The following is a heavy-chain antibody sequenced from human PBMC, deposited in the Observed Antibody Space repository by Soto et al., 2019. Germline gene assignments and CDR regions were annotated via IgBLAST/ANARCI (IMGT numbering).Heavy chain of an antibody. Sequence: QVQLQESGPGLVKPSQTLSLTCTVSGGSISSGGYYWSWIRQHPGKGLEWIGYIYYSGSTYYNPSLKSRVTISVDTSKNQFPLKLRSVTAADTAVYYCARDTVSGSYYGSGRDYYYYGMDVWGQGTTVTVSS. CDR3: ARDTVSGSYYGSGRDYYYYGMDV. J-gene: IGHJ6*02. D-gene: IGHD3-10*01. CDR2: IYYSGST. CDR1: GGSISSGGYY. V-gene: IGHV4-31*03.